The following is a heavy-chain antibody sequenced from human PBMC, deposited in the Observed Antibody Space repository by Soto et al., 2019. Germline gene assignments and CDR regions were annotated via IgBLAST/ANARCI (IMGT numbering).Heavy chain of an antibody. CDR3: ARGKSPYFDWLSNVNWFDP. Sequence: ASVKVSCKASGYTFTSYDINWVRQATGQGLEWMGWMNPNSGNTGYAQKFQGRVTMTRNTSISTAYMELSSLRSEDTAVYYCARGKSPYFDWLSNVNWFDPWGQGTLVTVSS. V-gene: IGHV1-8*01. CDR2: MNPNSGNT. CDR1: GYTFTSYD. J-gene: IGHJ5*02. D-gene: IGHD3-9*01.